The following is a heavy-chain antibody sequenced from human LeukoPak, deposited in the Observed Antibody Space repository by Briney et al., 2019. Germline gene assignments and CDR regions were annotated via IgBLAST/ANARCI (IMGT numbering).Heavy chain of an antibody. CDR3: ARGGDYCNSFDP. CDR1: GGSIRGYY. J-gene: IGHJ5*02. Sequence: SETLSLTCSVSGGSIRGYYWNWIRQPPGKGLEWIGYIYYSGSTNCNPSLKSRVTISVDKSKRQFSLNLTSVTAADTAVYYCARGGDYCNSFDPWGQGTLVSVSS. CDR2: IYYSGST. D-gene: IGHD4-17*01. V-gene: IGHV4-59*01.